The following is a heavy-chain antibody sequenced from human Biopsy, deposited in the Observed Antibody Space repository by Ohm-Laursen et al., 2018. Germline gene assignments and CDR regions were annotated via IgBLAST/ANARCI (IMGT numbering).Heavy chain of an antibody. Sequence: GASVKVSCKASGDSFTSYAIGWARQAPGQGLEWMGGIIPIPNVATYAQKFQGRITITADESTSTAYMELNSLTSDDTAVYFCARGEGSSWFDPWGHGTLVTVSS. CDR1: GDSFTSYA. D-gene: IGHD1-26*01. CDR2: IIPIPNVA. CDR3: ARGEGSSWFDP. V-gene: IGHV1-69*10. J-gene: IGHJ5*02.